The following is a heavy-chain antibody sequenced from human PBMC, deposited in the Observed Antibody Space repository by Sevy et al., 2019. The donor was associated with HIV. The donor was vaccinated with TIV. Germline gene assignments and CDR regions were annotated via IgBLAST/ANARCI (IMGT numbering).Heavy chain of an antibody. CDR1: GFTFSDHY. CDR3: VRLSYTSSWNFDY. CDR2: SRKKANSYST. D-gene: IGHD6-13*01. J-gene: IGHJ4*02. V-gene: IGHV3-72*01. Sequence: GGSLRHSCAASGFTFSDHYMDWVRQAPGKGLEWVGRSRKKANSYSTEYAASVKGRFTISRDDSKNSLYLHMNSLKTEDTAVYYCVRLSYTSSWNFDYWGQGTLVTVSS.